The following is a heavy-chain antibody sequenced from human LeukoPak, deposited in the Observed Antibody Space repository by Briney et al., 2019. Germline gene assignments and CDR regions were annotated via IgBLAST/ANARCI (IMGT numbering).Heavy chain of an antibody. V-gene: IGHV4-61*02. CDR1: GGSISSGSYY. D-gene: IGHD3-3*01. CDR3: ARSVYYDFWSGYFNNWFDP. J-gene: IGHJ5*02. Sequence: SETLSLTCTVSGGSISSGSYYWSWIRQPAGKGLEWIGRIYTSGSTNYNPSLKSRVTISVDTSKNQFSLKLSSVTAADTAVYYCARSVYYDFWSGYFNNWFDPWGQGTLVTVSS. CDR2: IYTSGST.